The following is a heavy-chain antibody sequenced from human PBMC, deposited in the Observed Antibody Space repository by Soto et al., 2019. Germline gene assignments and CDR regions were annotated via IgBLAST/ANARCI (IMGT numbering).Heavy chain of an antibody. J-gene: IGHJ3*02. D-gene: IGHD3-22*01. V-gene: IGHV3-48*02. CDR2: ISSSSTI. CDR1: GFTFSSYS. CDR3: ARDSYPYYYDSSGYSSDAFDI. Sequence: PGGSLRLSCAASGFTFSSYSMNWARQAPGKGLEWVSYISSSSTIYYADSVKGRFTISRDNAKNSLYLQMNSLRDEDTAVYYCARDSYPYYYDSSGYSSDAFDIWGQGTMVTVSS.